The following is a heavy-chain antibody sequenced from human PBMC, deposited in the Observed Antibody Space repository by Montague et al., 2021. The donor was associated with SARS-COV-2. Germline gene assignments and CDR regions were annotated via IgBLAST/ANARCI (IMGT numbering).Heavy chain of an antibody. V-gene: IGHV3-30*18. CDR1: GFTFNNFA. CDR3: AKNRDIFWFGEGRDSMDV. J-gene: IGHJ6*02. Sequence: SLRLSCAAPGFTFNNFAMHWVRQAPGKGLERVAVISYDGSIKYYADSLRGRFTISRDSSKKTLYLQMNSLSGEDTAVYYCAKNRDIFWFGEGRDSMDVWGQGTTVIVSS. D-gene: IGHD3-10*01. CDR2: ISYDGSIK.